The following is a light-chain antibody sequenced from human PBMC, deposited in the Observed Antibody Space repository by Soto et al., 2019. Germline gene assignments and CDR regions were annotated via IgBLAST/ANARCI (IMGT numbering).Light chain of an antibody. J-gene: IGKJ1*01. CDR1: QGISNY. V-gene: IGKV1-27*01. Sequence: DIQMPQSPSSLSASVGDRVTITCRASQGISNYLAWYQQKPGKVPKLLIYAASTLQSGVPSRFSGSGSGTDFTLTISSLQPEDVATYYCQKYNSAPPWTFGQGTKVDIK. CDR2: AAS. CDR3: QKYNSAPPWT.